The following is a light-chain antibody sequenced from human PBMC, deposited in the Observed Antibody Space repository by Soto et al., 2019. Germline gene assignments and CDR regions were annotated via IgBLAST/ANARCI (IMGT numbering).Light chain of an antibody. J-gene: IGLJ3*02. CDR1: SSDVGSYNL. Sequence: QSVLTQPASVSGSPGQSITISCTGNSSDVGSYNLVSWYQQHPGKAPKLMFYEVSKRPSGVSNRFSGSKSGNTASLTISGLQAEDDADYYCCSYAGSSTVFGGGTKVTVL. V-gene: IGLV2-23*02. CDR3: CSYAGSSTV. CDR2: EVS.